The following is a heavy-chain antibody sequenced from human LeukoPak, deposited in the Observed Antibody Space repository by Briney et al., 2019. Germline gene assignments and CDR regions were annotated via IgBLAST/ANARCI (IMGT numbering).Heavy chain of an antibody. D-gene: IGHD4/OR15-4a*01. CDR3: AREIMVSREWYFDL. Sequence: PGGSLRLSCAASGLTLSNYWMHWVRQAPGKGLVWVSRMNSDGTGISYADSVKGRFTISRDNAKNTLYLQMDSLRAEDTAVYYCAREIMVSREWYFDLWGRGTLVTVAS. V-gene: IGHV3-74*01. CDR1: GLTLSNYW. CDR2: MNSDGTGI. J-gene: IGHJ2*01.